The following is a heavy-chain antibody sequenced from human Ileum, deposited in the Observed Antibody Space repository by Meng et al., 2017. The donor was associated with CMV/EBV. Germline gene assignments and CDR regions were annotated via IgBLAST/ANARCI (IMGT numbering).Heavy chain of an antibody. V-gene: IGHV4-61*02. Sequence: GPRPDLVQPFQTLSLTCTVSGVSVSSGDYYWSWIRQPAGKELEWIGRISTSGNTMYKTSLKSRVTISIDTSKNQFSLSLSSVTAADTAVYYCARLANRMLFDYWGQGTLVTVSS. CDR3: ARLANRMLFDY. D-gene: IGHD2-8*01. CDR1: GVSVSSGDYY. J-gene: IGHJ4*02. CDR2: ISTSGNT.